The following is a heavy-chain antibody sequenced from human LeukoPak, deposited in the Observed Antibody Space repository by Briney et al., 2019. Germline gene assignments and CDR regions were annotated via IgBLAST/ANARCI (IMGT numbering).Heavy chain of an antibody. CDR3: ARSLSGLRFEQHWFDP. Sequence: SETLSITCTDSGGSISSYYWSWIRQPPGKGLEWIGYIYYSGSTNYNPSLRSRVTISVDTSKNQVSLKVHYVTAADTAVYYCARSLSGLRFEQHWFDPWGQGTLVSVS. D-gene: IGHD1/OR15-1a*01. V-gene: IGHV4-59*01. J-gene: IGHJ5*02. CDR2: IYYSGST. CDR1: GGSISSYY.